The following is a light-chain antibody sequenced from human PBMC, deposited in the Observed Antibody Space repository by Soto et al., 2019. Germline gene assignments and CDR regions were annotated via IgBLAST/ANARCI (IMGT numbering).Light chain of an antibody. V-gene: IGLV2-14*01. CDR3: SSYTSSSTLV. J-gene: IGLJ2*01. CDR2: EVS. Sequence: QSVLTQPASVSGSPGQSITISCTGSSSDVGGYNYVSCYQQHPGKAPKFMIYEVSNRPSGISNRFSGSKSGNTASLTLSGLQAEDEADYYCSSYTSSSTLVFGGGTKVTVL. CDR1: SSDVGGYNY.